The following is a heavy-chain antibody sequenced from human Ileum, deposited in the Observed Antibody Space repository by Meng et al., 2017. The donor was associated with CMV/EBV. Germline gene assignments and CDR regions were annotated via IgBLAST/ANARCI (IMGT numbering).Heavy chain of an antibody. D-gene: IGHD3-3*01. J-gene: IGHJ5*01. CDR3: AREQMGAWRGYFDC. CDR1: GLAVSDNP. V-gene: IGHV3-53*01. Sequence: GESLKISCAASGLAVSDNPMTWVRQVVGQSLQWVSTLYEGGSAHYAPSVEGRFRISKDNSANMVYLQMNSLGVEDTAVYYCAREQMGAWRGYFDCWGQGILVTVSS. CDR2: LYEGGSA.